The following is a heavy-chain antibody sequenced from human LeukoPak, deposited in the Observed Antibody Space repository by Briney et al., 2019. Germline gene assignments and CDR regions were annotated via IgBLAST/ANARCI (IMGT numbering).Heavy chain of an antibody. D-gene: IGHD2-15*01. V-gene: IGHV4-34*01. Sequence: KPAETLSLTRAVYGRSFSGYYWSWIRQPPGKGLECIGEINHSGSTNYNLSLKSRVTISVDTSKNQFYLKLSSVTAADTAVYYCARGVYCSGGSCYSPFDYWGQGTLVTVSS. CDR1: GRSFSGYY. CDR3: ARGVYCSGGSCYSPFDY. CDR2: INHSGST. J-gene: IGHJ4*02.